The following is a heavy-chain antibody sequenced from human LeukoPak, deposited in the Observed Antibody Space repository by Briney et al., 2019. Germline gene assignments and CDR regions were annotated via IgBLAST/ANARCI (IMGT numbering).Heavy chain of an antibody. Sequence: ASVKVSCKASGYTFTSYAMNWVRQAPGQGLEWMGWINTNTGNPTYAQGFTGRFVFSLDTSISTAYLQISSLKAEDTAVHYCARGQPWELLRMSDYWGQGTLVTVSS. J-gene: IGHJ4*02. CDR3: ARGQPWELLRMSDY. V-gene: IGHV7-4-1*02. CDR1: GYTFTSYA. D-gene: IGHD1-26*01. CDR2: INTNTGNP.